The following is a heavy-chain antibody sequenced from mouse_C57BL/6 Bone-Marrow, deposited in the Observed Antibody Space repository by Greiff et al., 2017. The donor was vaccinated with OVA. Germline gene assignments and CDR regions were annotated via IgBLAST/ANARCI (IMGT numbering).Heavy chain of an antibody. CDR3: ARSYPVAY. Sequence: QVQLQQPGAELVKPGASVKLSCKASGYTFTSYWMQWVKQRPGQGLEWIGEIDPSDSYTNYNQKFKGKATLTVDTSSSTAYMQLSSLTSEDSAVYYCARSYPVAYWGQGTLVTVSA. V-gene: IGHV1-50*01. D-gene: IGHD2-12*01. CDR2: IDPSDSYT. J-gene: IGHJ3*01. CDR1: GYTFTSYW.